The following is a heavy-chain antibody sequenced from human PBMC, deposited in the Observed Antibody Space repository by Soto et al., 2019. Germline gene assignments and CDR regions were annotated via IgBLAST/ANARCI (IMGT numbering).Heavy chain of an antibody. J-gene: IGHJ5*02. CDR3: ARGYIAARQTSNWVDG. Sequence: SVKVSCKASGGTFSSYAISWVRQAPGQGLEWMGGIIPIFGTANYAQKFQGRVTITADECTSTAYMELSSLRSEDTAVYYCARGYIAARQTSNWVDGWGQGTLVTVSS. CDR2: IIPIFGTA. D-gene: IGHD6-6*01. V-gene: IGHV1-69*13. CDR1: GGTFSSYA.